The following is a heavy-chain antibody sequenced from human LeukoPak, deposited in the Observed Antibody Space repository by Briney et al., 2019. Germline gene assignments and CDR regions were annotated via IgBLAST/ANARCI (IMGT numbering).Heavy chain of an antibody. V-gene: IGHV4-59*01. CDR1: GGSITSYY. CDR3: ARGDIEMATITYDY. Sequence: SETLSLTCTVSGGSITSYYWSWIRQPPGKGLEWIGYIYYSGSTNYNPSLKSRVTISVDTSKNQFSLKLSSVTAADTAVYYCARGDIEMATITYDYWGQGTLVTVSS. J-gene: IGHJ4*02. CDR2: IYYSGST. D-gene: IGHD5-24*01.